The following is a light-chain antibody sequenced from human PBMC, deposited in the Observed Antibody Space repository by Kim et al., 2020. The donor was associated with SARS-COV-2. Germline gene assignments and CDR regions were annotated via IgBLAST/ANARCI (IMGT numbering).Light chain of an antibody. CDR2: GNN. V-gene: IGLV1-40*01. CDR1: SSNIGAGYD. J-gene: IGLJ1*01. CDR3: QSYDGSLSGLYV. Sequence: QSVLTQPPSMSGAPGQRVTISCTGTSSNIGAGYDVHWYQQLPGTAPKLLIFGNNNRPSGVPDRFSGSKSDTSASLAITGLQAEDEADYYCQSYDGSLSGLYVFGTGTKVTVL.